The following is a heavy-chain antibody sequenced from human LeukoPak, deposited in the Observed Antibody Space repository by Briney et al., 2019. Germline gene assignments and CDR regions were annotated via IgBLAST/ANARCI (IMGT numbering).Heavy chain of an antibody. D-gene: IGHD7-27*01. CDR3: ARFSALGWFDP. J-gene: IGHJ5*02. CDR2: INHSGST. Sequence: PSETLSLTCAVYGGSFSGYYWSWIRQPPGKGLEWIGEINHSGSTNYNPSLKSRVTISVDTSKNQFSLKLSSVTAADTAVYYCARFSALGWFDPWGQGTLVTVSS. CDR1: GGSFSGYY. V-gene: IGHV4-34*01.